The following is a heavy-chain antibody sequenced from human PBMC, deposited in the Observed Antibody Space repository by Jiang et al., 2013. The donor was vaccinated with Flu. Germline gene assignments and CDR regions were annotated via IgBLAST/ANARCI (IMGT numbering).Heavy chain of an antibody. D-gene: IGHD3-9*01. CDR1: GFTFSSYG. J-gene: IGHJ4*02. Sequence: VQLLESGGGVVQPGRSLRLSCAASGFTFSSYGMHWVRQAPGKGLEWVAVISYDGSNKYYADSVKGRFTISRDNSKNTLYLQMNSLRAEDTAVYYCAKEEGNILTGYYWDYWGQGTLVTVSS. V-gene: IGHV3-30*18. CDR3: AKEEGNILTGYYWDY. CDR2: ISYDGSNK.